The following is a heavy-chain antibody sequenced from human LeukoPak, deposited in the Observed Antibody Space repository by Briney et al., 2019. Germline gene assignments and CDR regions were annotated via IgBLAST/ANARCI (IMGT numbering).Heavy chain of an antibody. J-gene: IGHJ5*02. CDR3: AKDRVSPGFNWFDP. V-gene: IGHV3-23*01. CDR1: GLTFSTSP. Sequence: SGGSLRLSCAASGLTFSTSPMNWVRLAPGNRLEWVSTSGTSGDTYYADSVKGRFTISRDNSKSTVYLQMNSLRTEDTAVYYCAKDRVSPGFNWFDPWGQGTLVTVSS. CDR2: SGTSGDT. D-gene: IGHD2/OR15-2a*01.